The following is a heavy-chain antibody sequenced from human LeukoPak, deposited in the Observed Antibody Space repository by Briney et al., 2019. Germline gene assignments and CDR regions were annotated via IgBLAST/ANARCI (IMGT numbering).Heavy chain of an antibody. CDR1: GFTFANYA. J-gene: IGHJ6*03. D-gene: IGHD3-16*01. V-gene: IGHV3-23*01. CDR3: AKLGHGGYYSYMDV. CDR2: ISTGGTT. Sequence: GGSLRLSCAVSGFTFANYAMTWVRQAPGKGLESVSSISTGGTTYYAHSVKGRFTLSRDNSQNTLYLQMSSLRAEDTAVYCCAKLGHGGYYSYMDVWGKGTTVTVSS.